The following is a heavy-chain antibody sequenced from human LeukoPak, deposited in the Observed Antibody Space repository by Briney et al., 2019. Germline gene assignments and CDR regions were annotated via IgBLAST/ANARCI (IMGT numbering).Heavy chain of an antibody. V-gene: IGHV1-46*01. CDR1: GYTFTSYY. D-gene: IGHD4-17*01. J-gene: IGHJ4*02. CDR3: AKGFFSDGDYDQIFDY. CDR2: INPSGGST. Sequence: ASVKVSCKASGYTFTSYYMHWVRQAPGQGLEWMGIINPSGGSTSYAQKFQGRVTMTRDTSTSTVYMELSSLRSEDTAVYYCAKGFFSDGDYDQIFDYWGQGTLVTVSS.